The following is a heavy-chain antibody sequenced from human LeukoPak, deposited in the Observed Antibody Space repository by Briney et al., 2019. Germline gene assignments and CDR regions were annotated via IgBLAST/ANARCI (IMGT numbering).Heavy chain of an antibody. CDR2: ISRSGSTI. CDR3: ARDEGIVVAKYYFDY. CDR1: GFTFSDYY. D-gene: IGHD3-22*01. Sequence: AGGSLRLSCAASGFTFSDYYMSWIRQAPGKGLEWVSYISRSGSTIYYADSVQGRFTISRDNAKNPLYLQMNSLRAEDTAVYYCARDEGIVVAKYYFDYWGQGTLVTVSS. J-gene: IGHJ4*02. V-gene: IGHV3-11*01.